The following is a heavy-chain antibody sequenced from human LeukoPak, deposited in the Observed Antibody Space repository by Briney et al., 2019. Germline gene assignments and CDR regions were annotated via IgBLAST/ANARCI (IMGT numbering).Heavy chain of an antibody. J-gene: IGHJ6*03. CDR2: IYNSGST. Sequence: SETLSLTCTVSGDSFSYFYWSWIRQPPGKGLEWIGYIYNSGSTYYNLSLKSRVTISVDTSKNQFSLKLRSVTAADTAVYYCARGLVTTGGGGVSMDVWGKGTTVTVSS. CDR3: ARGLVTTGGGGVSMDV. V-gene: IGHV4-4*08. D-gene: IGHD2-8*02. CDR1: GDSFSYFY.